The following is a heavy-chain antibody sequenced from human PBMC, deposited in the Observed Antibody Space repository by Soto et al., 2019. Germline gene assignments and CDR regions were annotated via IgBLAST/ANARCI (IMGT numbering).Heavy chain of an antibody. J-gene: IGHJ4*02. CDR2: IYWDDDK. Sequence: QITLKESGPTLVKPTQTLTLTCTFSGFSLSSTRMAVGWIRQPPGKALEWLALIYWDDDKRYSPFLKSRLTIPKDTSNNQVVLTMSMMAPVESARYYCAQIVVVGLGYCFDYWGQGTLVTVSS. D-gene: IGHD3-22*01. CDR3: AQIVVVGLGYCFDY. CDR1: GFSLSSTRMA. V-gene: IGHV2-5*02.